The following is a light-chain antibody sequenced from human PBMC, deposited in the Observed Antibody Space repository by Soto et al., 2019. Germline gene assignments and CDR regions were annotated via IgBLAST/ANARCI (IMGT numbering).Light chain of an antibody. CDR1: QSVNRNH. CDR3: QQYGSSPL. V-gene: IGKV3D-20*01. J-gene: IGKJ5*01. CDR2: DAS. Sequence: EIVLTQSPGILSLSPGERATLSCGASQSVNRNHLAWYQHKPGLAPRLLIYDASSRATGIPDRFSGSGSGTDFTLTISRLEPEDFAVYYCQQYGSSPLFGQGTRLEIK.